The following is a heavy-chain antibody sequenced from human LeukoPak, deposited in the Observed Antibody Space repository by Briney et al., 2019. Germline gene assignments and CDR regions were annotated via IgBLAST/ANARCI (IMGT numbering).Heavy chain of an antibody. Sequence: GGSLRLSCAAPGFTFSSYSMNWVRQAPGKGLEWVSSISSSSSYIYYADSVKGRFTISRDNAKNSLYLQMNSLRAEDTAVYYCARGGDYGDYVSVGVYWGQGTLVTVSS. CDR3: ARGGDYGDYVSVGVY. J-gene: IGHJ4*02. V-gene: IGHV3-21*01. CDR1: GFTFSSYS. D-gene: IGHD4-17*01. CDR2: ISSSSSYI.